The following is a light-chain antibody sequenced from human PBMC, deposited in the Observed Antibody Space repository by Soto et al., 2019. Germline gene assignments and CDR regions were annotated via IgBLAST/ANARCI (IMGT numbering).Light chain of an antibody. V-gene: IGKV3-15*01. CDR3: QQYNTLLWT. CDR1: QSVNAN. CDR2: GAS. Sequence: EVVMTQSPATLSVSPGERATLSCRASQSVNANLAWYQQMPGQAPRLLIHGASNRATGIPARFSGSGFVTEFILNITSLQSEDFAVYYCQQYNTLLWTFGQGTKVEI. J-gene: IGKJ1*01.